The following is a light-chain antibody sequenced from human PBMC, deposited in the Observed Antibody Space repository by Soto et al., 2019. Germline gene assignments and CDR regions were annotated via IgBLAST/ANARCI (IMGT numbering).Light chain of an antibody. V-gene: IGKV3-20*01. CDR3: QQYATSPWT. Sequence: EIMFTQSPGTPSLSPGERGPLSCMASQSVSNRYLAWYQQKPGQAPRLLIHGASSRATGVPDRFSGSGSGTDFTLTISRLEPEDFALYYCQQYATSPWTFGQGTKVDIK. J-gene: IGKJ1*01. CDR1: QSVSNRY. CDR2: GAS.